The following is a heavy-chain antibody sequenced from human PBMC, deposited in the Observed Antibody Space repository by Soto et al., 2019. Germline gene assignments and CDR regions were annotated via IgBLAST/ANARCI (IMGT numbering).Heavy chain of an antibody. CDR1: GFSFNTYW. J-gene: IGHJ4*02. Sequence: EVRLVESGGCLVQPGGSLRLSCAVSGFSFNTYWMHWVRQTPEKGLVWVARINGDGTYIRYADSVKGRLTIFRDNGRTTLYLQMRNVRVEDTGVYFCAADSPHDGTAAGDFWGQGTLVTVSS. CDR2: INGDGTYI. V-gene: IGHV3-74*01. D-gene: IGHD2-21*02. CDR3: AADSPHDGTAAGDF.